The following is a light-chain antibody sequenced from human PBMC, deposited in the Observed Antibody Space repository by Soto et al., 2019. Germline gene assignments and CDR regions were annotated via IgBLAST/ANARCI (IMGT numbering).Light chain of an antibody. Sequence: DIVLTQSPGTLSLSPGERATLSCRASQSVSSSYLAWYQQKPGQAPRLLIYGASSRATGIPDRFSGSGSGTDFTLTISRLEPKDFAVYYCQQYGSSPWTFGQGTKVDIK. V-gene: IGKV3-20*01. CDR1: QSVSSSY. J-gene: IGKJ1*01. CDR3: QQYGSSPWT. CDR2: GAS.